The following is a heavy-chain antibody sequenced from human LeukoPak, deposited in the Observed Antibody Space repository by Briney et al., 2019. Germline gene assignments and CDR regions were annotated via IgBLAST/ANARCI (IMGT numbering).Heavy chain of an antibody. D-gene: IGHD6-13*01. Sequence: SETLSLTCTVSGGSISSYYWSWIRQPPGKGLEWIGYIYYSGSTNYNPSLKSRVTISVDTSKNQFSLKLSSATAADTAVYYCARGIVWVAAGTSYFDYWGQGTLVTVSS. CDR2: IYYSGST. CDR3: ARGIVWVAAGTSYFDY. V-gene: IGHV4-59*01. J-gene: IGHJ4*02. CDR1: GGSISSYY.